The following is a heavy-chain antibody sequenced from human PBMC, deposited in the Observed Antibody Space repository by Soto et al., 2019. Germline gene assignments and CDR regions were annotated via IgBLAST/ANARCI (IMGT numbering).Heavy chain of an antibody. D-gene: IGHD3-10*01. CDR1: GGSISSSSYY. CDR2: IYYSGST. CDR3: ARSVRGPPDDAFDI. V-gene: IGHV4-39*01. Sequence: PSETLSLTCTVSGGSISSSSYYWGWIRQPPGKGLEWIGSIYYSGSTYYNPSLKSRVTISVDTSKNQFSLKLSSVTAADTAVYYCARSVRGPPDDAFDIWGQGTMVTVSS. J-gene: IGHJ3*02.